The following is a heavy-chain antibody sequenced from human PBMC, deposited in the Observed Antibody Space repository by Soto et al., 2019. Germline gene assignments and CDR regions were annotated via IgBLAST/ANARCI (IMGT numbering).Heavy chain of an antibody. J-gene: IGHJ6*02. CDR3: ARDAFYYYGMDV. V-gene: IGHV4-31*03. CDR2: IYYSGST. Sequence: PSETLSLTCTVSGGSISSGGYYRSWIRQHPGKGLEWIGYIYYSGSTYYNPSRKSRVTISVYTSKNQFSLELSSVTAADTAVYYCARDAFYYYGMDVWGHGTTVTPSS. CDR1: GGSISSGGYY.